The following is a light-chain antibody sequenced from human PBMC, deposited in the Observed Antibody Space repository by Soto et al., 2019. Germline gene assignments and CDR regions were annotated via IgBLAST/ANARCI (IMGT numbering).Light chain of an antibody. V-gene: IGLV2-14*01. CDR3: SSYTVINTAV. Sequence: QPASVSGSPGQSISISCTGSSSDVGAYNYVAWYQQKPGKAPKLLIYEVDNRPSGISHRFSGSKSGNTASLTISGLQTEDEADYYCSSYTVINTAVFGGGTKVTVL. CDR1: SSDVGAYNY. J-gene: IGLJ3*02. CDR2: EVD.